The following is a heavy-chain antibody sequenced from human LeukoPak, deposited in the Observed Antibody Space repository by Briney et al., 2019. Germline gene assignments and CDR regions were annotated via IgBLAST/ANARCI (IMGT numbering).Heavy chain of an antibody. CDR2: ISYDGSNK. CDR1: GFTFSSYG. V-gene: IGHV3-30*18. Sequence: PGGSLRLSCAASGFTFSSYGMHWVRQAPGKGLEWVAVISYDGSNKYYADSVKGRFTISRDNSKNTLYLQMNSLRAEDTAVYYCAKELYSSNAFDIWGQGTMVTVSS. D-gene: IGHD6-13*01. CDR3: AKELYSSNAFDI. J-gene: IGHJ3*02.